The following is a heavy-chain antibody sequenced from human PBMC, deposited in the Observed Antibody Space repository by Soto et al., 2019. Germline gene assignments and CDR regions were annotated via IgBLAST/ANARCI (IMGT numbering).Heavy chain of an antibody. D-gene: IGHD1-26*01. CDR2: IIPILGIA. J-gene: IGHJ6*02. V-gene: IGHV1-69*08. CDR3: ARDSGSSGNYYYGMDV. Sequence: QVQLVQSGAEVKKPGSSVKVSCKASGGTFSSYTISWVRQAPGQGLEWMGRIIPILGIANYAQKFQGRVTITADKSTSTAYMELSSLRSEDTAVYYCARDSGSSGNYYYGMDVWGQGTTVTVSS. CDR1: GGTFSSYT.